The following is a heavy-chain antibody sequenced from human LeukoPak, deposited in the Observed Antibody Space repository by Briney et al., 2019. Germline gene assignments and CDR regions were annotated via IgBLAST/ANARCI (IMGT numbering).Heavy chain of an antibody. J-gene: IGHJ3*02. CDR1: GGSISSYY. V-gene: IGHV4-59*01. CDR3: ARDGYNIAGAFDI. CDR2: IYYSGST. Sequence: SETLSLTCTVSGGSISSYYWSWIRQPPGKGLEWIGYIYYSGSTNYNPSLKSRVTVSVDTSKNQFSLKLSSVTAADTAVYYCARDGYNIAGAFDIWGQGTMVTVSS. D-gene: IGHD5-24*01.